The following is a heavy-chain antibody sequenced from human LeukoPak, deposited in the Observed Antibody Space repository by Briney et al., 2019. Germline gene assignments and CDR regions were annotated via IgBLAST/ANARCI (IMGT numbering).Heavy chain of an antibody. CDR2: IRSKTDGGTT. CDR1: GFTFSNAW. D-gene: IGHD5-12*01. J-gene: IGHJ4*02. CDR3: TTDISRGWLRYTPAEGY. V-gene: IGHV3-15*01. Sequence: PAGCLRLSCAASGFTFSNAWMSWVSQAQGKGLEWVGRIRSKTDGGTTDYAAPVKGRFTISRDDSKNTLYLQMNSLKTEDTAVYYCTTDISRGWLRYTPAEGYWGQGTLVTVSS.